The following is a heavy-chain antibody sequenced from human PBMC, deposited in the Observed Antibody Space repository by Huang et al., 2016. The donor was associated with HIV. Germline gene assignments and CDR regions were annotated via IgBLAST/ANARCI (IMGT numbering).Heavy chain of an antibody. CDR2: ISNDGSNN. J-gene: IGHJ3*02. D-gene: IGHD5-18*01. Sequence: QVQLVESGGGVVQPGRSLRLSCAASGFPFNNHAMHWVRQAQCKGLNGVAVISNDGSNNYYADSVKGRFTISRDSSKSTLLLHMTSLRTEDTAVYYCARAKDTWDAYDIWGQGTMVIVSS. CDR3: ARAKDTWDAYDI. CDR1: GFPFNNHA. V-gene: IGHV3-30-3*01.